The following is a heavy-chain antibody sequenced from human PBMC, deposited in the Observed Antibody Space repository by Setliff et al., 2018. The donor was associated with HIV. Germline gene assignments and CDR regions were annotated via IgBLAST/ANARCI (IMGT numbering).Heavy chain of an antibody. Sequence: PSETLSLTCSVSDGSMTSGSYYWGWIRQPPGMGLEWIGSIHSSGTTYYNPSLKSRVAISVDTSRSQFSLKLRSVTAADTAVYYCARHKTNYDFYAFDVWG. J-gene: IGHJ3*01. CDR3: ARHKTNYDFYAFDV. CDR1: DGSMTSGSYY. CDR2: IHSSGTT. V-gene: IGHV4-39*01. D-gene: IGHD3-3*01.